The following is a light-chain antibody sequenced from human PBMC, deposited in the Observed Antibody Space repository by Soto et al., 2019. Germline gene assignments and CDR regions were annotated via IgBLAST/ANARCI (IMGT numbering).Light chain of an antibody. V-gene: IGKV3-11*01. J-gene: IGKJ5*01. CDR2: GAS. CDR1: QSISSAY. Sequence: EIVLTQSPGTLSLSPGDRATLSCRASQSISSAYLAWYQQTPGQAPRLXIXGASNRATGIPARFSGSGSGTDFTLTISSLEHEDFAAYYCQQRSNWPPATFGQGTRLEIK. CDR3: QQRSNWPPAT.